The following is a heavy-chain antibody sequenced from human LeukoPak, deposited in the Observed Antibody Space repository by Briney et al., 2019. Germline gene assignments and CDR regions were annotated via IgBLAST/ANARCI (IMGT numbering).Heavy chain of an antibody. J-gene: IGHJ4*02. CDR3: ARDLYSSNPY. CDR2: IYIGGST. V-gene: IGHV3-66*01. CDR1: GFTVSNNY. Sequence: GGSLRLSCAASGFTVSNNYMSWVRQAPGKGLEWVSIIYIGGSTYYADSVKGRFTTSRDNSKTTLYLQMNSLRAEDTAVYYCARDLYSSNPYWGQGTLVTVSS. D-gene: IGHD6-19*01.